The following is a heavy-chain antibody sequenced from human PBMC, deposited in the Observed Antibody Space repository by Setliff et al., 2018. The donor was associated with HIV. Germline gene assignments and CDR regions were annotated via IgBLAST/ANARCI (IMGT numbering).Heavy chain of an antibody. CDR3: ARSSLHCGGGSCYLTWFDP. J-gene: IGHJ5*02. Sequence: SETLSLTCAVYGGSFSGNYWNWIRQPPGKGLEWIGEINHSANTNYSPSIKSRVTISVDTSKNQFSLKLNSVTAADTAVYYCARSSLHCGGGSCYLTWFDPWGQGTLVTVSS. V-gene: IGHV4-34*01. D-gene: IGHD2-15*01. CDR2: INHSANT. CDR1: GGSFSGNY.